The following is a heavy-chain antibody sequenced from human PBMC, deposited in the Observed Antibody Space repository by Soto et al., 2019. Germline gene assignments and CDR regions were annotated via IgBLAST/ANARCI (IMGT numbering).Heavy chain of an antibody. Sequence: GASVKVSCKASGGTFSSYAIHWVRQAPGQGLEWMGQIIPIFGPPKYAQKFQGRVTITADETTTTSYMELSDLRFEDTALYFCARGIEVGVFDYWGQGTMVTVYS. CDR3: ARGIEVGVFDY. CDR1: GGTFSSYA. CDR2: IIPIFGPP. D-gene: IGHD6-19*01. J-gene: IGHJ4*02. V-gene: IGHV1-69*13.